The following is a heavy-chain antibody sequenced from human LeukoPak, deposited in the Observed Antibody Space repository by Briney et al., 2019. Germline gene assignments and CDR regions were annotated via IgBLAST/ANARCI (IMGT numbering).Heavy chain of an antibody. CDR2: INPSGGST. J-gene: IGHJ4*02. V-gene: IGHV1-46*01. CDR1: GYTFTSYY. D-gene: IGHD3-22*01. Sequence: GASVKVSCKASGYTFTSYYMHWVRQAPGQGLEWMGIINPSGGSTSYAQKFQGRVTMTRHTSTSTVYMELSSLRSEDTAVYYCAREPPSPYYYDSSGYIDYWGQGTLVTVSS. CDR3: AREPPSPYYYDSSGYIDY.